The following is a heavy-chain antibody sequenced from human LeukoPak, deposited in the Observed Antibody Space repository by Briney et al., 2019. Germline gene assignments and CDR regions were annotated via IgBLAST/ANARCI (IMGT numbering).Heavy chain of an antibody. D-gene: IGHD6-19*01. CDR2: ISSSSSYI. J-gene: IGHJ4*02. Sequence: GGSLRRSCAASGFTFSNYNMNWVRQAPGKGLEWVSSISSSSSYIYYADSVKGRFTISRDNAKNSLYLQMNGLRAEDTAVYYCARSYISGCFRFDYWGQGTLVTVSS. V-gene: IGHV3-21*01. CDR1: GFTFSNYN. CDR3: ARSYISGCFRFDY.